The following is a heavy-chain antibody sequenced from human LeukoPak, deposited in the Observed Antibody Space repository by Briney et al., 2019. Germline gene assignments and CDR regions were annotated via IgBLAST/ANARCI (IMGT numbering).Heavy chain of an antibody. CDR3: TKGPRGFYDTWLDP. CDR1: RFTFTNYW. D-gene: IGHD3-16*01. J-gene: IGHJ5*02. V-gene: IGHV3-30*18. Sequence: GGSLRLSCAASRFTFTNYWMSWVRQAPGKGLEWVAVISYDGRDKYYADSVRGRFTISRDNFKNTLDLQMNSLRPEDTAVYYCTKGPRGFYDTWLDPWGQGTLVTVSS. CDR2: ISYDGRDK.